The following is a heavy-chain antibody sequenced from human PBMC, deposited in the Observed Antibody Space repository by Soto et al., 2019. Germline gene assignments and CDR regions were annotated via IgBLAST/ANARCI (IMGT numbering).Heavy chain of an antibody. V-gene: IGHV3-21*01. Sequence: PGGSLRLSCAAYGFTFSSYAMTWVRQAPGKGLEWVSSISSSRSYIYYADSVKGRFIISRDNAKNSLYLQMNSLIAEDTAVYYCARDRYYYGSEKGYWGQGTLVTVSS. J-gene: IGHJ4*02. CDR2: ISSSRSYI. CDR3: ARDRYYYGSEKGY. D-gene: IGHD3-10*01. CDR1: GFTFSSYA.